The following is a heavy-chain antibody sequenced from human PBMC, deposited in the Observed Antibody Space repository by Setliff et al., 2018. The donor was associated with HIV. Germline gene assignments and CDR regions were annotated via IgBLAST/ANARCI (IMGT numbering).Heavy chain of an antibody. V-gene: IGHV1-18*01. CDR1: GYTFTAYG. J-gene: IGHJ6*02. CDR3: ARDVEHMMDV. CDR2: MNPNSGNT. Sequence: ASVKVSCKPSGYTFTAYGLSWVRQAPGQGLEWMGWMNPNSGNTGYAQKFQGRLTMTTDTSTGTAYMELRSLRSDDTAVYYCARDVEHMMDVWGQGTTVTVSS.